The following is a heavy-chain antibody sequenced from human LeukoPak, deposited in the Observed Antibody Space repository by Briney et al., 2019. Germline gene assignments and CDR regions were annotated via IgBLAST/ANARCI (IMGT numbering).Heavy chain of an antibody. Sequence: SETLSLTCTVSDGSVPSYYWSWIRQPPGKGLEWIGEINRSGSIYYNPSLKSRVTISLDTSKDHLSLKLTSVLAADTAIYYCVRRDSGWNYFDYWGQGILVTVSS. CDR2: INRSGSI. V-gene: IGHV4-34*01. D-gene: IGHD5-12*01. CDR1: DGSVPSYY. CDR3: VRRDSGWNYFDY. J-gene: IGHJ4*02.